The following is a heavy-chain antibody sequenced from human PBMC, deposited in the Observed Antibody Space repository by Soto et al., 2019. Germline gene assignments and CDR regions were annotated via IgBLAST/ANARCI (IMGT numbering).Heavy chain of an antibody. Sequence: GGSLRLSCAASGFTFSSYGMHWVRQAPGKGLEWVAVISYDGSNKYYADSVKGRFTISRDNSKNTLYLQMNSLRAEDTAVYYCAKDPNCSSTSCLRGGWFDPWGQGTLVTVSS. CDR1: GFTFSSYG. D-gene: IGHD2-2*01. J-gene: IGHJ5*02. CDR3: AKDPNCSSTSCLRGGWFDP. V-gene: IGHV3-30*18. CDR2: ISYDGSNK.